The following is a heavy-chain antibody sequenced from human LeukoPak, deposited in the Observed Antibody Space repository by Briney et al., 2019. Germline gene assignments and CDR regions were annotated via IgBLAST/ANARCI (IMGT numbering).Heavy chain of an antibody. CDR3: ARHSAGIVVAGK. J-gene: IGHJ4*02. Sequence: GESLKISCKGSGYSFTSYWISWLRQLPGKSLDWMGRIDPSDSYTNYSPSFQGHVTISADKSISTVYLQWSSLKASDTAMYYCARHSAGIVVAGKWGQGTLVTVSS. CDR1: GYSFTSYW. V-gene: IGHV5-10-1*01. D-gene: IGHD6-19*01. CDR2: IDPSDSYT.